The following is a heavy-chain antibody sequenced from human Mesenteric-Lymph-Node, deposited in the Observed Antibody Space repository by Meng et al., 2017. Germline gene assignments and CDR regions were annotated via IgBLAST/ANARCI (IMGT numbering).Heavy chain of an antibody. CDR2: ISYDGSNK. CDR3: AKVAYASTWYVPHFDY. Sequence: QVQLVESGGGVVQPGRSRRLSWATSGFTFSTYGMHWVRQAPGKGLEWVAVISYDGSNKYYAESVKGRFTISRDNSKNTLHLQMNSLRAEDTAVYYCAKVAYASTWYVPHFDYWGQGTLVTVSS. D-gene: IGHD6-13*01. J-gene: IGHJ4*02. CDR1: GFTFSTYG. V-gene: IGHV3-30*18.